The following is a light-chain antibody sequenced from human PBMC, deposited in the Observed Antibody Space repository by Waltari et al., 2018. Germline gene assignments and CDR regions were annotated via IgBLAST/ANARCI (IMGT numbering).Light chain of an antibody. Sequence: IQMTQSPSPLSASVGDRCPITCRASQSISSWLAWYQQKPGKAPKLLIYKASSLESGVPSRFSGSGSGTEFTLTITSLQPDDFATYYCQQYDSYSATFGQGTKVEI. CDR2: KAS. V-gene: IGKV1-5*03. CDR1: QSISSW. J-gene: IGKJ1*01. CDR3: QQYDSYSAT.